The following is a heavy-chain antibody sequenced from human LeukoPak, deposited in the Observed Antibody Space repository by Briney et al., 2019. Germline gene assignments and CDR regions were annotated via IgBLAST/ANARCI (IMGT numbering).Heavy chain of an antibody. CDR1: GFTVSSNY. J-gene: IGHJ3*02. V-gene: IGHV3-53*01. CDR3: ARLVRDAFDI. CDR2: IYSGGTT. Sequence: GGSLRLSCAASGFTVSSNYMTWVRQAPGKGLEWVSIIYSGGTTYYADSVKGRFTISRDNSKNTLYLQVKSLRAEDTAVYYCARLVRDAFDIWGQGTMVTVTS.